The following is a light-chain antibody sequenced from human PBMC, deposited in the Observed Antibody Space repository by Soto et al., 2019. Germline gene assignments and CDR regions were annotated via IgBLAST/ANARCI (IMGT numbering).Light chain of an antibody. CDR2: RND. Sequence: QLVLTQPPSASGTPGQRVTISCSGSSSNIESNYVYWYQQLPGTAPKLLIYRNDQRPSGVPDRFSASKSGTSASLAISGLRSEDEADYYCAAWDDSLSGRVFGGGTQLTVL. CDR1: SSNIESNY. V-gene: IGLV1-47*01. CDR3: AAWDDSLSGRV. J-gene: IGLJ3*02.